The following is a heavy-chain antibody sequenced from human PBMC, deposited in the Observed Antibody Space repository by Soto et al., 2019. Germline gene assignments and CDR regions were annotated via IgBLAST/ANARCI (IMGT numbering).Heavy chain of an antibody. J-gene: IGHJ4*02. D-gene: IGHD3-22*01. V-gene: IGHV4-59*01. CDR2: IYYSGRT. Sequence: QVQLQESGPGLVKPSETLSLTCTVSGGSISTYYWSWIRQPPGKGLEWIGYIYYSGRTNYNPSLKSRLTISVDTSKNQFSLKLSSVTAADTAVYYCARGNYYYDSSGYSGHFDYWGQGTLVTVSS. CDR3: ARGNYYYDSSGYSGHFDY. CDR1: GGSISTYY.